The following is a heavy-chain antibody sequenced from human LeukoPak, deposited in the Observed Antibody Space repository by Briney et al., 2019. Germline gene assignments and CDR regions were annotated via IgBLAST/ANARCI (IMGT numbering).Heavy chain of an antibody. CDR2: IYWNDDK. Sequence: VSGPTLVKPTQTLTLTCTFSGFSLSTSGVGVGWIRQPPGKALEWLALIYWNDDKRYSPSLKSRLTITKDTSKNQVVLTMTNMDPVDTATYYCAHRLAYYDYVWGSYRYTVCFDYWGQGTLVTVSS. J-gene: IGHJ4*02. CDR1: GFSLSTSGVG. CDR3: AHRLAYYDYVWGSYRYTVCFDY. D-gene: IGHD3-16*02. V-gene: IGHV2-5*01.